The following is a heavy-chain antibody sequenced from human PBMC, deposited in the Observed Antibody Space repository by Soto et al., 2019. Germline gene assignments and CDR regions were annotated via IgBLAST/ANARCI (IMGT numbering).Heavy chain of an antibody. V-gene: IGHV3-30*03. CDR1: GFTFSTYA. D-gene: IGHD5-12*01. CDR2: ISNDGSNK. CDR3: AGLKRGSPVSYFDY. Sequence: QVQLVESGGGVVQPGRSLRLSCSASGFTFSTYAMDWVRQAPGKGLEWVAVISNDGSNKYYGDSVKGRFTISRDNSKNMRYLQMLCLRAEDTAVYYCAGLKRGSPVSYFDYWGQGTLVTVSS. J-gene: IGHJ4*02.